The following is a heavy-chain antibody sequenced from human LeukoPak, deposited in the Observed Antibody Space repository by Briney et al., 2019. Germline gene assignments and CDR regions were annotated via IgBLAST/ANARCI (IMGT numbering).Heavy chain of an antibody. D-gene: IGHD2-8*01. CDR2: ISAYNGNT. J-gene: IGHJ4*02. CDR1: GYTFTSYG. V-gene: IGHV1-18*01. Sequence: ASVKVSCKASGYTFTSYGISWVRQAPGQGLEWMGWISAYNGNTNYAQKLQGRVTMTTDTYTNTAYMELRSLRSDDTAVYYCAGSLGYCTSNVCYLKYWGQGTLVTVSS. CDR3: AGSLGYCTSNVCYLKY.